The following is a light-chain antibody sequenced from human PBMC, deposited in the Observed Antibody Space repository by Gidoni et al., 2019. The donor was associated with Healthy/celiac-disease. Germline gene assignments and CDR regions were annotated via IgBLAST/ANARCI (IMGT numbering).Light chain of an antibody. Sequence: IALTQSPATLSLSPGERATLSCRASQSGGNNLACYQQKPGQAPRLLSYDATNRATGIPARFSGSGSGTDFTLTLSSLEPEDFAVYYWQQRSNWWTFGQGTKVEIQ. CDR1: QSGGNN. CDR2: DAT. V-gene: IGKV3-11*01. CDR3: QQRSNWWT. J-gene: IGKJ1*01.